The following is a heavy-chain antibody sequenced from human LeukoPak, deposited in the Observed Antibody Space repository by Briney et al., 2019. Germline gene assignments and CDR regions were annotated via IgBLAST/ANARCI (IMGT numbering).Heavy chain of an antibody. J-gene: IGHJ3*02. CDR1: GDSIRSFY. V-gene: IGHV4-59*01. CDR2: IHYSGIT. Sequence: PSETLSLTCSVSGDSIRSFYWSWMRQPPGEGLEWIAYIHYSGITNYNPSLKNRLSISLDTSKNQFSLKLSAVTAADTAMYYCARDYDSRRPDAFDIWGQGTMVIVSS. CDR3: ARDYDSRRPDAFDI. D-gene: IGHD3-22*01.